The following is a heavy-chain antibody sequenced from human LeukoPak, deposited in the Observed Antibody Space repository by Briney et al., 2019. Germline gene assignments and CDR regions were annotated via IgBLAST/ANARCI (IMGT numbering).Heavy chain of an antibody. CDR1: GFIFSRYG. J-gene: IGHJ4*02. Sequence: GGSLRLSCSASGFIFSRYGIHWVRQAPGKGLEYVSAISSDGDSTYYADSVKGRFTISRDNSKNTLYLQMNSLRAEDTGVYYCAKDQRIVVVTAKPYDYWGQGTLVTVSS. CDR3: AKDQRIVVVTAKPYDY. D-gene: IGHD2-21*02. V-gene: IGHV3-64*04. CDR2: ISSDGDST.